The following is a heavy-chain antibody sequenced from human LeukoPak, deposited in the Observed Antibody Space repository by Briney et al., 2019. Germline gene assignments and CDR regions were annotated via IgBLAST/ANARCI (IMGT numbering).Heavy chain of an antibody. CDR3: AKDIGRYYYDSSFDY. Sequence: PGGSLRLSCAASGFTFDDYAMHWVRQAPGKGLEWVSGISWNSGSIGYADSVKGRFTISRDNARNSPYLQMNSLRAEDTALYYCAKDIGRYYYDSSFDYWGQGTLVTVSS. CDR1: GFTFDDYA. J-gene: IGHJ4*02. V-gene: IGHV3-9*01. D-gene: IGHD3-22*01. CDR2: ISWNSGSI.